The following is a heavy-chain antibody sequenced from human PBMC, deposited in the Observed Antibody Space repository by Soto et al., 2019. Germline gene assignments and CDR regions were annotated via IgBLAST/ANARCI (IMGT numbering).Heavy chain of an antibody. Sequence: TGESLKISCKGSGYSFTSYWIGWVRQMPGKGLEWMGIIYPGDSDTRYSPSFQGQVTISADKSISTAYLQWSSLKASDTAMYYCARVGYCSGGSCYPAWFDPWGQGTLVTVSS. CDR2: IYPGDSDT. D-gene: IGHD2-15*01. CDR3: ARVGYCSGGSCYPAWFDP. J-gene: IGHJ5*02. V-gene: IGHV5-51*01. CDR1: GYSFTSYW.